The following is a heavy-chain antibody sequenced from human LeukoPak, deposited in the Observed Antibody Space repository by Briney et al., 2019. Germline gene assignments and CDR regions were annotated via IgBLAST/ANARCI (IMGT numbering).Heavy chain of an antibody. Sequence: PGGSLRLSCAASGFTFSSYSMNWVRQAPGKGLEWVSSISSSSSYIYYADSVKGRFTISRDNAKNSLYLQMNSLRAEDTAVYYCARDPLYTGTFDYWGQGTLVTVSS. CDR3: ARDPLYTGTFDY. CDR2: ISSSSSYI. D-gene: IGHD1-1*01. V-gene: IGHV3-21*01. CDR1: GFTFSSYS. J-gene: IGHJ4*02.